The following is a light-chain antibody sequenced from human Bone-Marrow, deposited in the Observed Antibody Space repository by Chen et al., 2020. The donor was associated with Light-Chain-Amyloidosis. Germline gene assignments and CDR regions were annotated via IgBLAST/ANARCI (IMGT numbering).Light chain of an antibody. CDR1: QSVLHSSHNKNY. J-gene: IGKJ3*01. Sequence: DIVMTQSPTSLAVSLGERATSNCRSSQSVLHSSHNKNYLAWYQQKPGQPPKLLIYWASTRESGVPDRFSASGSGTDFTLTISSLQAEDVAVYHCQQYYGTPTFGPGTKVDIK. CDR2: WAS. V-gene: IGKV4-1*01. CDR3: QQYYGTPT.